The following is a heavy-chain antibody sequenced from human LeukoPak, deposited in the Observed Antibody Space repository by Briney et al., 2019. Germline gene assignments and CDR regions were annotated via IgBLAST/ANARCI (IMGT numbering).Heavy chain of an antibody. CDR3: ARDATGTPASY. CDR1: GGAFSSYA. V-gene: IGHV1-69*05. Sequence: ASVKVSCKASGGAFSSYAISWLRQAPGQGLEWMGGITPIFGTANYAQKFQGRVTITTDESTSTAYMELSSLTSEDTAVYYCARDATGTPASYWGQGTLVTVSS. CDR2: ITPIFGTA. J-gene: IGHJ4*02. D-gene: IGHD1-1*01.